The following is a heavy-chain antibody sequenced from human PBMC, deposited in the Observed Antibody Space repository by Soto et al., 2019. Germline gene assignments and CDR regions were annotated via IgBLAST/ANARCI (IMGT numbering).Heavy chain of an antibody. CDR3: VRDVTTISPPAHFTAAGHFDS. CDR1: GGSISSDDYY. D-gene: IGHD6-13*01. V-gene: IGHV4-30-4*01. CDR2: SFYSGNT. J-gene: IGHJ4*02. Sequence: SETLSLTCTVSGGSISSDDYYWNWIRQPPGEGLEWIGYSFYSGNTYYNLSLKSRVTISVDTSKNQFSLSLTSVTAADTAVYYCVRDVTTISPPAHFTAAGHFDSWGQGVVVTVSS.